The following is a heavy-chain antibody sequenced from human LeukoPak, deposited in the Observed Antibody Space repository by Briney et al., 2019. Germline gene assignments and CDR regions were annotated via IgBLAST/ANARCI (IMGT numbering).Heavy chain of an antibody. D-gene: IGHD1-26*01. J-gene: IGHJ3*02. Sequence: SQTLSLTCTVCGGPIRSGDYYWSWIRQPPGKGLEWIGYIYYSGSTYYKPSLKSRVSISLDTSKNQFSLKLSSVTAADTAVYYCARSRGGSYYGDASDIWGQGTMVTVSS. CDR2: IYYSGST. CDR1: GGPIRSGDYY. V-gene: IGHV4-30-4*01. CDR3: ARSRGGSYYGDASDI.